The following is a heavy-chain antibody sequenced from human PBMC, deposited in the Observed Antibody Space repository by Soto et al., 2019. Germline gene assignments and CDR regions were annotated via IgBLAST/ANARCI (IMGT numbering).Heavy chain of an antibody. CDR1: GFTFSSYA. CDR3: ARSSDGFGEFYYFDY. D-gene: IGHD3-10*01. Sequence: LRLSCAASGFTFSSYAMHWVRQAPGKGLEWVAVISYDGSNKYYADSVKGRFTISRDNSKNTLYLQMNSLRAEDTAVYYCARSSDGFGEFYYFDYWGQGTLVTVSS. J-gene: IGHJ4*02. V-gene: IGHV3-30-3*01. CDR2: ISYDGSNK.